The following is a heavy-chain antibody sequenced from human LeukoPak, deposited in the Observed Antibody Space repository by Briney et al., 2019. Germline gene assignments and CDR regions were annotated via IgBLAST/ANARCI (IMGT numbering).Heavy chain of an antibody. Sequence: GESLKISCKGSGYSFTNYWIGWVRQMPGKGLEWMGIFFPGDSDIRYSPSFQGQVTISADKSISTAYLQWSSLKASDTAMYYCASGYNNWFDPWGQGTLVTVSS. V-gene: IGHV5-51*01. CDR1: GYSFTNYW. CDR3: ASGYNNWFDP. CDR2: FFPGDSDI. D-gene: IGHD3-22*01. J-gene: IGHJ5*02.